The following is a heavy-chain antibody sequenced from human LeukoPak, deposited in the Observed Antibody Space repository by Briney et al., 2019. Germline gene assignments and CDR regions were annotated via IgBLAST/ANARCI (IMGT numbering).Heavy chain of an antibody. V-gene: IGHV3-48*01. CDR3: ASPGYCSGGTCYAAFDI. D-gene: IGHD2-15*01. CDR1: GFIFSSYG. Sequence: GGSLRLSCAASGFIFSSYGMNWVRQAPGKGLEWVSYISSRSDTTTYYADSVKGRFTISRDNAKNSLYLQMNSLRAEDTAVYYCASPGYCSGGTCYAAFDIWGQGTMVIVSS. CDR2: ISSRSDTTT. J-gene: IGHJ3*02.